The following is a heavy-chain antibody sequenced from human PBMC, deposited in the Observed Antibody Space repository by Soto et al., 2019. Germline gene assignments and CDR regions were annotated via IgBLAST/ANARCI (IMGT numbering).Heavy chain of an antibody. V-gene: IGHV3-74*01. CDR2: LNGAGSST. D-gene: IGHD2-15*01. Sequence: EVQLLESGGGLVQPGGSLRLSCAASGFTFSSYWIHWVRQAPGKGLVWVSRLNGAGSSTNYADSVKGRLSISRDNAKNTVYLQMYSLRAEDTAVYYCARGNRGGYYFDYWGQGALVTVSS. J-gene: IGHJ4*02. CDR1: GFTFSSYW. CDR3: ARGNRGGYYFDY.